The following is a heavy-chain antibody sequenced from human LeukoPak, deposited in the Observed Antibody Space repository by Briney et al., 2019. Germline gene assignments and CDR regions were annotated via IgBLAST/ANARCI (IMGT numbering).Heavy chain of an antibody. Sequence: SETLSLTCTVSGGSISSYSWGWIRQPPGKGLEGIGYIYYSGSTNYNPSLKSRVTISVDTSKNQFSLKLSSVTAADTAVYYCASGGYSYGYRGGFDYWGQGTLVTVSS. J-gene: IGHJ4*02. CDR3: ASGGYSYGYRGGFDY. V-gene: IGHV4-59*08. CDR1: GGSISSYS. D-gene: IGHD5-18*01. CDR2: IYYSGST.